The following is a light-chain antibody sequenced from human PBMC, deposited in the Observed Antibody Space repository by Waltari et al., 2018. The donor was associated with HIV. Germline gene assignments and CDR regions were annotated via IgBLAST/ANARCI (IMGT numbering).Light chain of an antibody. Sequence: QSELTQPPSVSAAPGQRVIISCTGSSSNIGAGYDVHWYQQVPGRAPKVVIYGNSNRPSGVPDRFSGSKSGSSASLVITRLQSEDEADYYCQSYDSNLSGLFGGGTKVTVL. CDR2: GNS. V-gene: IGLV1-40*01. CDR3: QSYDSNLSGL. J-gene: IGLJ2*01. CDR1: SSNIGAGYD.